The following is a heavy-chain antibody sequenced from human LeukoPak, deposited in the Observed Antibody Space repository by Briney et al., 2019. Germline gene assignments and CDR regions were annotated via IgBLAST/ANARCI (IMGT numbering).Heavy chain of an antibody. V-gene: IGHV3-7*01. CDR1: GFTFSSYW. CDR3: ARVGDYDFWSGYYRAVTFDY. CDR2: IKQDGSEK. J-gene: IGHJ4*02. Sequence: GGSLRLFCAASGFTFSSYWMSWVRQAPGKGLEWVANIKQDGSEKYYVDSVKGRFTISRDNAKNSLYLQMNSLRAEDTAVYYCARVGDYDFWSGYYRAVTFDYSGQGTLVTVSS. D-gene: IGHD3-3*01.